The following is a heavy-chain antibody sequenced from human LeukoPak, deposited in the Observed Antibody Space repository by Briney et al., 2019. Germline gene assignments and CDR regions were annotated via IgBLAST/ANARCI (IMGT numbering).Heavy chain of an antibody. CDR1: GGSISSYY. D-gene: IGHD3-9*01. CDR3: AGLVVLRYFDWAGVHYFDY. J-gene: IGHJ4*02. V-gene: IGHV4-59*04. CDR2: IYYSGST. Sequence: PSETLSLTCTVSGGSISSYYWSWIRQPPGKGLEWIGYIYYSGSTYYNPSLKSRVTISVDTSKNQFSLKLSSVTAADTAVYYCAGLVVLRYFDWAGVHYFDYWGQGTLVTVSS.